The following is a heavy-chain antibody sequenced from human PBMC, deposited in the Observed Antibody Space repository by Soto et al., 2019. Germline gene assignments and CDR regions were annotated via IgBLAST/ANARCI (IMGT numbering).Heavy chain of an antibody. V-gene: IGHV4-39*07. CDR2: IFYSGTT. CDR1: GGSISSGGYY. Sequence: PSETLSLTCTVSGGSISSGGYYWSWIRQHPGKGLEWIGSIFYSGTTYYNPSLKSRVTISVDTSKNQFSLKLSSVTAADTAVYYCARAARGYYGYPSYFDYWGQGTLVTVSS. J-gene: IGHJ4*02. D-gene: IGHD3-10*01. CDR3: ARAARGYYGYPSYFDY.